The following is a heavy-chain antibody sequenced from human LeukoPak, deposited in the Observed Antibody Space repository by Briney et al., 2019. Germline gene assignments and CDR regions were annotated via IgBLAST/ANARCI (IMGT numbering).Heavy chain of an antibody. Sequence: GRSLRLSCAASGFTFSSYGVHWVRQAPGKGLEWVAVIWYDGSNKYYADSVKGRFTISRDNSKNTLYLQMNSLRAEDTAVYYCARDVGSSWGYCYYGMDVWGQGTTVTVSS. CDR3: ARDVGSSWGYCYYGMDV. V-gene: IGHV3-33*01. CDR2: IWYDGSNK. CDR1: GFTFSSYG. D-gene: IGHD6-13*01. J-gene: IGHJ6*02.